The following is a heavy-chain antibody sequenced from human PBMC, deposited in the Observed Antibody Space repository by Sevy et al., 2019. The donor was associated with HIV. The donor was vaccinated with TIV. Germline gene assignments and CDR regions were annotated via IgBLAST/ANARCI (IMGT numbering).Heavy chain of an antibody. Sequence: GGSLRLSCELSGSTFSGHHLNWVRQAPGKGLEWVAYIGSGFNIYYTHSVRGRFTISRDNARNSLFQQMDSLRAEDTAVYYCATDQDWAFDNWGQGTLVTVSS. J-gene: IGHJ4*02. CDR2: IGSGFNI. CDR3: ATDQDWAFDN. V-gene: IGHV3-48*01. CDR1: GSTFSGHH. D-gene: IGHD3-9*01.